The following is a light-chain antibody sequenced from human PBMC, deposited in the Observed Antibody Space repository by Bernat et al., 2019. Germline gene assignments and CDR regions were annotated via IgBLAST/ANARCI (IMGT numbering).Light chain of an antibody. CDR3: QAWDGSAAV. Sequence: SYELTQPPSVSVSPGQTASITCSGEKLGDKYACWYQQKPGQSPVLVIYQDSKRPSGIPERFSGSNSGNTATLTISGTQAMDEADDYCQAWDGSAAVFGGGTKLTVL. J-gene: IGLJ2*01. V-gene: IGLV3-1*01. CDR1: KLGDKY. CDR2: QDS.